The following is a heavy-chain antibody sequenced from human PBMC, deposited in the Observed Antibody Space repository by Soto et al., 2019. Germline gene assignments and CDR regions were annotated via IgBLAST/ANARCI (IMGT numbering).Heavy chain of an antibody. CDR2: TYYRSKWYN. J-gene: IGHJ6*02. Sequence: SQAFSLTCSSSWVSFSSNIAAWNWIRQSPSRGLEWLGRTYYRSKWYNDYAVSVKSRITINPDTSKNQFSLQLNSVTPEDTAVYYCARDLYDILNGYQDYYYYGMDVWGQGTTVTVSS. D-gene: IGHD3-9*01. CDR3: ARDLYDILNGYQDYYYYGMDV. CDR1: WVSFSSNIAA. V-gene: IGHV6-1*01.